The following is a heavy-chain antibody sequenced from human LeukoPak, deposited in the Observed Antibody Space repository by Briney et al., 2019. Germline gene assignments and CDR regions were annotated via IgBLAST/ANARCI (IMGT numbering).Heavy chain of an antibody. V-gene: IGHV1-69*04. CDR1: GGTFSSYT. D-gene: IGHD2-2*01. J-gene: IGHJ5*02. CDR3: AREFVRYCSSTSCVGKNH. Sequence: SVKVSCKASGGTFSSYTISWVRQAPGQGLEWMGRIIPILGIANYAQKFQGRVTITADKSTSTAYMELSSLRSEDTAVYYCAREFVRYCSSTSCVGKNHWGQGTLVTVSS. CDR2: IIPILGIA.